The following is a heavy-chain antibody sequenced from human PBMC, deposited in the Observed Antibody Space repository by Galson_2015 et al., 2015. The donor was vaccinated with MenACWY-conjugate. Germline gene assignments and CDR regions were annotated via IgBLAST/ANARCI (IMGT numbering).Heavy chain of an antibody. CDR1: GGTFSSYA. V-gene: IGHV1-69*13. CDR2: IIPIFGTA. D-gene: IGHD1-26*01. J-gene: IGHJ4*02. Sequence: SVKVSCKASGGTFSSYAISWVRQAPGQGLEWMGGIIPIFGTANYAQKFQGRVTITADESTSTAYMELSSLRSEDTAVYYCARGGGGSYYSELYFDYWGQGTLVTVSS. CDR3: ARGGGGSYYSELYFDY.